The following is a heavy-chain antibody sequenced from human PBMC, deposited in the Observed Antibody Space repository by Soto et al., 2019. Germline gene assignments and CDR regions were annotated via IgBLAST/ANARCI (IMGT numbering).Heavy chain of an antibody. CDR1: GVTVSSNY. Sequence: EVQLVESGGGVIQPGGSLRLSCAASGVTVSSNYMSWVRQTPGKGLEWVSIIYSGGSTYHADSVKGRFTISRDNSKNTLYLQMNSLRVEDTAVYYCARDSGPGTPFDHWGQGTLVTVSS. CDR3: ARDSGPGTPFDH. D-gene: IGHD3-10*01. V-gene: IGHV3-53*01. CDR2: IYSGGST. J-gene: IGHJ4*02.